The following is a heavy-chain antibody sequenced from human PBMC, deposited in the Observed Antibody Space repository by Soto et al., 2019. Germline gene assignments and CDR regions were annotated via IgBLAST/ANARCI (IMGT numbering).Heavy chain of an antibody. Sequence: GLRRLSCAAASLSLSGYSMHWVRQAPGKGLEWVSSISSSSSYIYYADSVKGRFTISRDNAKNSLYLQMNSLRAEDTAVYYCARFDIGVVQAAYSSSRYGYCMDCWGQGTTVTGSS. CDR2: ISSSSSYI. D-gene: IGHD2-2*01. J-gene: IGHJ6*02. V-gene: IGHV3-21*01. CDR1: SLSLSGYS. CDR3: ARFDIGVVQAAYSSSRYGYCMDC.